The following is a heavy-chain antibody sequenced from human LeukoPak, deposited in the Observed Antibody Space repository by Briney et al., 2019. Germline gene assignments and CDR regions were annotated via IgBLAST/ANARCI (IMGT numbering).Heavy chain of an antibody. J-gene: IGHJ4*02. Sequence: GGSLRLSCAASGFAFSSFSMNWVRQAPGKGLEWVSSISVSSSSLYYADSVKGRFTISRDNAKNSLYLQMNSLRAEDTAVYYCAKSFWWFGEFSPFDYWGQGTLVTVSS. D-gene: IGHD3-10*01. CDR1: GFAFSSFS. V-gene: IGHV3-21*01. CDR3: AKSFWWFGEFSPFDY. CDR2: ISVSSSSL.